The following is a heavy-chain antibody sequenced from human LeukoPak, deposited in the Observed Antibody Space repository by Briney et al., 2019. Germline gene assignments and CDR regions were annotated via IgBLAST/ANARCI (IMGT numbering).Heavy chain of an antibody. D-gene: IGHD5-18*01. Sequence: GGSLSLSCAASGFTFSSYAMSWVRQAPGKGLEWVSAISGSGGSTYYADSVKGRFTISRDNSKNTLYLQMNSLRAEDTAVYYCARMGGKWIQLWFFDYWGQGTLVTVSS. CDR3: ARMGGKWIQLWFFDY. J-gene: IGHJ4*02. V-gene: IGHV3-23*01. CDR2: ISGSGGST. CDR1: GFTFSSYA.